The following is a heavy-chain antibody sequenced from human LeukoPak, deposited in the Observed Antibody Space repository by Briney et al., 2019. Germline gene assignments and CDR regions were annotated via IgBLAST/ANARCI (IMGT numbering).Heavy chain of an antibody. CDR3: ARETASWDTASGFDP. J-gene: IGHJ5*02. D-gene: IGHD5-18*01. Sequence: SETLSLTCTVTGGSISSYYWSWIRQPPGKGLEWIGYIYYSGSTNYNPSLKSRVTISVDTSKNQFSLKLSSVTAADTAVYYCARETASWDTASGFDPWGQGTLVTVSS. CDR2: IYYSGST. CDR1: GGSISSYY. V-gene: IGHV4-59*01.